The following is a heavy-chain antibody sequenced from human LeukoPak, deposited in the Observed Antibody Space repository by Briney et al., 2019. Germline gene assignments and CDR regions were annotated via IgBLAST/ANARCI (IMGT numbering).Heavy chain of an antibody. V-gene: IGHV3-33*01. CDR1: GFTFSSYG. J-gene: IGHJ3*02. Sequence: PGGTLRLSCAASGFTFSSYGMHWVRQAPGKGLEWVAVIWYDGSNKYYADSVKGRFTISRDNSKNTLYLQMNSLRAEDTAVYYCATSPGAYCGGDCAIWGQGTMVTVSS. CDR3: ATSPGAYCGGDCAI. D-gene: IGHD2-21*02. CDR2: IWYDGSNK.